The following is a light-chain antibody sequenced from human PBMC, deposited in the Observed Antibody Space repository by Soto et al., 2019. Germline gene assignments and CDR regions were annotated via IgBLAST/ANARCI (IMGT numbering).Light chain of an antibody. CDR2: DVS. J-gene: IGLJ2*01. CDR1: SSDVGGYNY. CDR3: SSYTSSSTPL. V-gene: IGLV2-14*01. Sequence: QSALTQPASVSGSPGQSITISCTGTSSDVGGYNYVSWYQQHPGKAPKLMIYDVSNRPSGVSNRFSGSKSGNTDSLTISGLQAEDEADYYCSSYTSSSTPLFGGGTKVTVL.